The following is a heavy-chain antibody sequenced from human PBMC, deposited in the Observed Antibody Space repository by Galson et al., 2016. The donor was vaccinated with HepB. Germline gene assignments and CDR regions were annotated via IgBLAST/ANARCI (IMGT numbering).Heavy chain of an antibody. V-gene: IGHV6-1*01. D-gene: IGHD7-27*01. CDR1: GDSVFNNNAG. CDR3: ARSYLLGRGFGS. CDR2: TYYRSDCPS. J-gene: IGHJ4*02. Sequence: CAISGDSVFNNNAGWNWVRQSPSRGLEWLGRTYYRSDCPSDYADSVKVRITINPDTSKNHFSLHLDSVTPEDTAVYYCARSYLLGRGFGSWGQGTLVTVSS.